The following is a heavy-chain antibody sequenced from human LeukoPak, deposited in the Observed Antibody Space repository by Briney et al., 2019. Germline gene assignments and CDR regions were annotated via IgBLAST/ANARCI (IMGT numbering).Heavy chain of an antibody. J-gene: IGHJ6*02. V-gene: IGHV3-7*01. CDR1: GFTFIGIW. CDR3: ARDRVYYGMDV. CDR2: IKQDGSEK. Sequence: GGSLNLSCEASGFTFIGIWMSWVRKAQGRGREWVANIKQDGSEKYYVDSVKGRFTISRDNAKNSLYLQMNSLRAEDTAVYYCARDRVYYGMDVWGQGTTVTVSS.